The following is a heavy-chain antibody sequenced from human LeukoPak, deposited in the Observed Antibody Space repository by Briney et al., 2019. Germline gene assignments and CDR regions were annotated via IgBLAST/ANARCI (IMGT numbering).Heavy chain of an antibody. Sequence: ASVKVSCKVSGYTLTELSMHWVRQAPGKGLEWMGGFDPEDGETIYAQKFQGRVTMTEDTSTDTAYMELSSLRSEDTAVYYCASSQGKYYYDSSGYPFDYWGQGTLVTVSS. J-gene: IGHJ4*02. CDR3: ASSQGKYYYDSSGYPFDY. V-gene: IGHV1-24*01. D-gene: IGHD3-22*01. CDR1: GYTLTELS. CDR2: FDPEDGET.